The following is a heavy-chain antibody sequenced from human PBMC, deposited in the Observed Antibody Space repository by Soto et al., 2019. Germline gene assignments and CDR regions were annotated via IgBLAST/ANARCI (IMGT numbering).Heavy chain of an antibody. CDR3: ARGAWNDAGGPSSEAFIFDS. V-gene: IGHV4-59*01. J-gene: IGHJ4*02. D-gene: IGHD1-1*01. CDR1: GGSISSYY. Sequence: QVQLQESGPGLVKPSETLSLTCTVSGGSISSYYWCWIRQPPGKGLEWIGYIDYSGSTNYNPSLKSRVTISVDTSKNQFSLKLSSVTAADTAVYYCARGAWNDAGGPSSEAFIFDSGGQGTLVTVSS. CDR2: IDYSGST.